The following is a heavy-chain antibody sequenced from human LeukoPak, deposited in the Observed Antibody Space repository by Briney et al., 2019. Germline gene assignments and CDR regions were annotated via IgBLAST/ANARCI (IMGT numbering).Heavy chain of an antibody. Sequence: SETPSLTCTVSGGSISSYYWSWIRQPPGKGLEWIGYIYYSGSTNYNPSLKSRVTISVDTSKNQFSLKLSSVTAADTAVYYCARTQSLSYCSGGTCYSPYGMDVWGQGTTVTVSS. J-gene: IGHJ6*02. CDR2: IYYSGST. D-gene: IGHD2-15*01. V-gene: IGHV4-59*01. CDR1: GGSISSYY. CDR3: ARTQSLSYCSGGTCYSPYGMDV.